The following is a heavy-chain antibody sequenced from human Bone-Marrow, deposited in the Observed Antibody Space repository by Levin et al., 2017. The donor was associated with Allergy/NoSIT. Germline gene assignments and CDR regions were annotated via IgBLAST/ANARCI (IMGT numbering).Heavy chain of an antibody. CDR2: ISSIDGTT. CDR3: AKTWGRFIAVAEDYYYYGMDV. V-gene: IGHV3-23*01. D-gene: IGHD6-19*01. CDR1: GFNFRTYA. Sequence: PGGSLRLSCAASGFNFRTYAMSWVRQAPGKGLEWVSAISSIDGTTYYADSVKGRFAISRDNSKNTLYLVMNSLGVEDTAIYYCAKTWGRFIAVAEDYYYYGMDVWGQGTTVTVSS. J-gene: IGHJ6*02.